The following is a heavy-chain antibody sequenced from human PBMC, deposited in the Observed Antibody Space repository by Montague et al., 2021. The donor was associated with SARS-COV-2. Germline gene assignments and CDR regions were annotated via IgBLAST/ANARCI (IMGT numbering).Heavy chain of an antibody. Sequence: SLRLSCAASGFTFSSYWMHWVRQAPGKGLVWVSRINSDGSSTSYADSVKGRFTISRDNAKNTLYLQINSLRAEDTAVYYCAREMGSSLGGYYYGMDVWGQGTTVTVSS. J-gene: IGHJ6*02. CDR3: AREMGSSLGGYYYGMDV. CDR2: INSDGSST. CDR1: GFTFSSYW. D-gene: IGHD6-6*01. V-gene: IGHV3-74*01.